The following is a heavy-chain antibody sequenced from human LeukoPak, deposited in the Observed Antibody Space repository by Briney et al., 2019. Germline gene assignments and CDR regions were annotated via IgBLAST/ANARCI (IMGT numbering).Heavy chain of an antibody. CDR3: ARVGADGEQWLEYYFDY. CDR1: GYTFTVYY. Sequence: ASVKVSCKASGYTFTVYYMHWVRQAPGQGLEWMGWINPNSGSTNYAQKFQGWVTMTRDTSISTAYMELSRLRSDDTAVYYCARVGADGEQWLEYYFDYWGQGTLVTVSS. D-gene: IGHD6-19*01. V-gene: IGHV1-2*04. J-gene: IGHJ4*02. CDR2: INPNSGST.